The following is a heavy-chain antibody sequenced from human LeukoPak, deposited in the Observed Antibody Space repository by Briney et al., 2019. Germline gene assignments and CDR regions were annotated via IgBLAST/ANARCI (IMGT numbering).Heavy chain of an antibody. CDR3: ARDVVYCSGGSCYHHYYGMDV. D-gene: IGHD2-15*01. Sequence: ASVTVSCKASGYNFVSHYIHWVRQAPGQGLEWMGIVDPSAGSSSSAQKFQGRVTMTRDTSTTTVYMELSSLRSEDTAMYFCARDVVYCSGGSCYHHYYGMDVWGQGTAVTVSS. V-gene: IGHV1-46*01. CDR2: VDPSAGSS. CDR1: GYNFVSHY. J-gene: IGHJ6*02.